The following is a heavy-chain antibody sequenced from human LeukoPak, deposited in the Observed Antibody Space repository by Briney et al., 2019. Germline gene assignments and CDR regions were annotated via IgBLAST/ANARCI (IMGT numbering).Heavy chain of an antibody. Sequence: GGSLRLSCAASGFTLSSYSMNLVRQAPRKGLEWVSYICCSSSTIYYADSVKGRFTISRDNAKNSLYLQMNSLRAEDTAVYYCARDLGDILTGYYNPYYFDYWGQGTLVTVSS. V-gene: IGHV3-48*01. J-gene: IGHJ4*02. CDR3: ARDLGDILTGYYNPYYFDY. CDR1: GFTLSSYS. CDR2: ICCSSSTI. D-gene: IGHD3-9*01.